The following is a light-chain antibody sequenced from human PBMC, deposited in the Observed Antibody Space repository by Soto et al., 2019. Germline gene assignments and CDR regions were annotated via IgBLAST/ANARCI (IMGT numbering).Light chain of an antibody. CDR1: QGIRDD. V-gene: IGKV1-6*01. CDR2: TAS. CDR3: LQDFNYPLT. Sequence: ATQMTQSPSSLSASVGDRVTITCRASQGIRDDLGWYQQKPGKAPRLLIYTASSLQSGVPSRFSGSGSGTDFTLTISSLQPEDFETYYCLQDFNYPLTFGGGTKMEIK. J-gene: IGKJ4*01.